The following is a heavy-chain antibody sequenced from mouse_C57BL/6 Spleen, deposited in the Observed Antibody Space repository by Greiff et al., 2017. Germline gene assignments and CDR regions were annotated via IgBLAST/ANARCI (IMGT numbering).Heavy chain of an antibody. J-gene: IGHJ2*01. D-gene: IGHD1-1*01. CDR3: ASSYGSSTYYFDY. CDR2: LSNGGGST. V-gene: IGHV5-12*01. Sequence: EVKLVESGGGLVQPGGSLKLSCAASGFTFSDYYMYWVRQTPEKRLEWVAYLSNGGGSTYYPDTVKGRFTISRDNAKNTLYLQMSRLKSEDTAMYYCASSYGSSTYYFDYWGQGTTLTVSS. CDR1: GFTFSDYY.